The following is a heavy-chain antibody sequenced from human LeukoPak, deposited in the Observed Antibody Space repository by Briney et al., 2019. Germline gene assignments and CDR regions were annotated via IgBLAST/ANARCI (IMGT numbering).Heavy chain of an antibody. Sequence: GGSLRLSCAASGFTLSSYEMNWVRQAPGKGLEWVSYISSSGSTIYYADSVKGRFTISRDNAKYSLYLQMNSLRAEDTAVYYCARDQYFGALDYWGQGTLVTVSS. CDR1: GFTLSSYE. CDR2: ISSSGSTI. J-gene: IGHJ4*02. CDR3: ARDQYFGALDY. V-gene: IGHV3-48*03. D-gene: IGHD3-9*01.